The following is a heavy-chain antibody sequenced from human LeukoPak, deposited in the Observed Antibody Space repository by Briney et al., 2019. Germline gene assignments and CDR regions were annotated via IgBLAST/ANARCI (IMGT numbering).Heavy chain of an antibody. J-gene: IGHJ5*02. D-gene: IGHD2-21*02. Sequence: PSETLSLTCTVSGGSISSYFWSWIRQLPGKGLEWIGYIYYSGSTNYNPSLKSRVTISVDTSKNQFSLKLSSVTAADTAVYYGGRWSGDNRWVGPWGQGTLVTVSS. CDR2: IYYSGST. V-gene: IGHV4-59*08. CDR3: GRWSGDNRWVGP. CDR1: GGSISSYF.